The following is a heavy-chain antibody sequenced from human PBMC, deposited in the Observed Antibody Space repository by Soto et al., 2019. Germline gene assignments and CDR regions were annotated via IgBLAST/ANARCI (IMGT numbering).Heavy chain of an antibody. CDR2: IIPIFGTT. D-gene: IGHD3-10*01. J-gene: IGHJ6*02. CDR3: ARDYYGSGSYDSVYYYGMDV. CDR1: GGTFSSYV. V-gene: IGHV1-69*05. Sequence: SVKVSCKASGGTFSSYVINWVRQAPGEGLEWMGGIIPIFGTTNYAQKFQGRVTMTTDTSTSTAYMELRSLRSDDTAVYYCARDYYGSGSYDSVYYYGMDVWGQGTTVTVSS.